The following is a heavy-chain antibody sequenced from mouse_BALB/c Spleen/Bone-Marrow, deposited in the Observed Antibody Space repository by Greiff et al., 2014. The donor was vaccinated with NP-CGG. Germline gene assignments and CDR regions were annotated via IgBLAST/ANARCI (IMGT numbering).Heavy chain of an antibody. CDR1: GFNIKDYY. Sequence: VQLQQSGAELVRPGALVKLSYKASGFNIKDYYMYWVKQRPEQGPEWTGWIDPENGNTIYDPKFQGKASITVDTSSNTAYLQLSSLTSEDTAVYYCASYYRYDRYFDVWGAGTTVTVSS. CDR3: ASYYRYDRYFDV. J-gene: IGHJ1*01. CDR2: IDPENGNT. V-gene: IGHV14-1*02. D-gene: IGHD2-14*01.